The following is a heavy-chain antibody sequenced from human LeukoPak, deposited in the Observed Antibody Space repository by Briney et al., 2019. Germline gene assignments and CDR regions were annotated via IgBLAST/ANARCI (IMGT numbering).Heavy chain of an antibody. CDR1: GGSISSYY. J-gene: IGHJ3*02. V-gene: IGHV4-59*01. CDR3: ARGGYYYDSSGYYWYGAFDI. D-gene: IGHD3-22*01. Sequence: SETLSLTCTVSGGSISSYYWSWLRQPPGKGLEWIGYIYYSGSTNYNPSLKSRVTISVDTSKNQFSLKLSSVTAADTAVYYCARGGYYYDSSGYYWYGAFDIWGQGTMVTVSS. CDR2: IYYSGST.